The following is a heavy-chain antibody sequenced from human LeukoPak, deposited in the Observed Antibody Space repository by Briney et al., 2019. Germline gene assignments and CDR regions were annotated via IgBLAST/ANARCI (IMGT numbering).Heavy chain of an antibody. CDR3: ARDRGYYDSSGYTPIDY. J-gene: IGHJ4*02. Sequence: GGSLRLSCAASGSTFSSYSMNWVRQAPGKGLEWVSSISSSSSYIYYADSVKGRFTISRDNAKNSLYLQMNSLRAEDTAVYYCARDRGYYDSSGYTPIDYWGQGTLVTVSS. V-gene: IGHV3-21*01. CDR2: ISSSSSYI. D-gene: IGHD3-22*01. CDR1: GSTFSSYS.